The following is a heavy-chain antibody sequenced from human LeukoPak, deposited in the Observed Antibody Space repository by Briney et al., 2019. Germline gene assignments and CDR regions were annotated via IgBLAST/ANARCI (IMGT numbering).Heavy chain of an antibody. V-gene: IGHV3-64*01. CDR3: ARDHGYYGSGKRGGSWFDP. Sequence: GGSLRLSCAASGFTFSSYAMHWVRQAPGKGLEYVSAISSNGGSTYYANSVKGRFTISRDNSKNTLYLQMGSLRAEDMAVYYCARDHGYYGSGKRGGSWFDPWGQGTLVTVSS. CDR1: GFTFSSYA. J-gene: IGHJ5*02. CDR2: ISSNGGST. D-gene: IGHD3-10*01.